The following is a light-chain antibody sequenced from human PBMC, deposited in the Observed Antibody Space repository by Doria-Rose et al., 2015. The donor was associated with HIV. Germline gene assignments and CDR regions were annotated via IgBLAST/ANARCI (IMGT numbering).Light chain of an antibody. V-gene: IGKV3-20*01. CDR3: HQYGTSWT. J-gene: IGKJ1*01. CDR1: QSVSSTY. Sequence: IVMTQSPGTLSVSPGESATLSCRASQSVSSTYLAWYQQQPGQALSLLIYDGSTRATGIPDRFSASGSGTDFTLTINRLEPEDFALYYCHQYGTSWTFGQGTKVEI. CDR2: DGS.